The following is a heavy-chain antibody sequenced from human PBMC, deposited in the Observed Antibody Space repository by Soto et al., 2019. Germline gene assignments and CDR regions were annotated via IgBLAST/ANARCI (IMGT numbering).Heavy chain of an antibody. CDR3: VMVDNYVTPTPQDV. Sequence: QVQLVQSGDEVKKPGASVKVSCKASGYIFVNYGIAWVRQAPGQGLEWMGWISPYTGKTDSATKVQGRLTMTTDTXPSTAYMDRGSLTSDDTAVYYCVMVDNYVTPTPQDVWGQGTTVTVSS. J-gene: IGHJ6*02. V-gene: IGHV1-18*01. CDR1: GYIFVNYG. CDR2: ISPYTGKT. D-gene: IGHD3-16*01.